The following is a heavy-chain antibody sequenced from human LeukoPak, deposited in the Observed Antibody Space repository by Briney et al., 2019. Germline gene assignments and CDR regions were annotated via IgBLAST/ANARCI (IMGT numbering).Heavy chain of an antibody. D-gene: IGHD6-13*01. CDR2: IYHSGST. J-gene: IGHJ4*02. CDR1: GYSISSGYY. CDR3: AREGIAAAGVDY. V-gene: IGHV4-38-2*02. Sequence: PSETLSLTCAVSGYSISSGYYWGWIRQPPGKRLEWIGSIYHSGSTYYNPSLKSRVTISVDTSKNQFSLKLSSVTAADTAVYYCAREGIAAAGVDYWGQGTLVTVSS.